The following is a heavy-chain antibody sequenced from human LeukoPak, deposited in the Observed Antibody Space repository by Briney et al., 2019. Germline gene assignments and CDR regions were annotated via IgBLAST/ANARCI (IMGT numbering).Heavy chain of an antibody. Sequence: GGSLRLSCAASGFTFSSYGMHWVRQAPGKGLEWVAVISYDGSNKYYAGSVKGRFTISRDNSKSTLYLQMNSLRAEDTAVYYCAKDQGRYGMDVWGKGTTVTVSS. J-gene: IGHJ6*04. CDR1: GFTFSSYG. V-gene: IGHV3-30*18. CDR3: AKDQGRYGMDV. CDR2: ISYDGSNK.